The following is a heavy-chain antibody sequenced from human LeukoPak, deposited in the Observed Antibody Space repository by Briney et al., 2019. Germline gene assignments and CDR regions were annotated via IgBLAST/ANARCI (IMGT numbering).Heavy chain of an antibody. Sequence: SVTVSCKASGGTFSSYAISWVRQAPGQGLEWMGRIIPIFGTANYAQKFQGRVTITTDESTSTAYMELSSLRSEDTAVYYCARDPPDSYSSGWYYFDYWGQGTLVTVSS. D-gene: IGHD6-19*01. CDR3: ARDPPDSYSSGWYYFDY. CDR2: IIPIFGTA. J-gene: IGHJ4*02. CDR1: GGTFSSYA. V-gene: IGHV1-69*05.